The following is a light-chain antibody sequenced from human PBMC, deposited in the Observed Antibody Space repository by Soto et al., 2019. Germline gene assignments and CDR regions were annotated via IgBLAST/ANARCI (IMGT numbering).Light chain of an antibody. CDR2: LAS. V-gene: IGKV1-33*01. CDR3: QQFDDLPRT. Sequence: DIQMTQSPSTLSGSVGDRVTITCQASQDIKNYLNWYQQKPGKAPKLLMYLASTLETGVPSRFSGGGSGTHFTFTISNLQPEDIATYYCQQFDDLPRTFGGGTKVDIK. CDR1: QDIKNY. J-gene: IGKJ4*01.